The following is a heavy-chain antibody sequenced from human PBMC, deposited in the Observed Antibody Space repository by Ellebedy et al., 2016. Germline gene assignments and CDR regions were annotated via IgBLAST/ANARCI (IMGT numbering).Heavy chain of an antibody. CDR2: INSDGSST. J-gene: IGHJ3*02. D-gene: IGHD2-15*01. V-gene: IGHV3-74*01. CDR3: ARDPGGGDAFDI. CDR1: GFTFSSYW. Sequence: GGSLRLXCAASGFTFSSYWMHWVRQAPGKGLVWVSRINSDGSSTSYADSVKGRFTISRDNAKNTLYLQMNSLRAEDTAVYYCARDPGGGDAFDIWGQGTMVTVSS.